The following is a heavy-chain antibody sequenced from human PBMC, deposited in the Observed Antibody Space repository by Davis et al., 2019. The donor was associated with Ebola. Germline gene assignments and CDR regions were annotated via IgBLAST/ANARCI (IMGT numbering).Heavy chain of an antibody. CDR3: ALLGKQQANWFDP. V-gene: IGHV1-69*04. Sequence: SVQVSCKASGGTFSSYAISWVRQAPGQGLEWMGRIIPILGIANYAQNFQGRVTITADKSTSTAYMELSSLRSEDTAVYYCALLGKQQANWFDPWGQGTLVTVSS. D-gene: IGHD6-13*01. J-gene: IGHJ5*02. CDR1: GGTFSSYA. CDR2: IIPILGIA.